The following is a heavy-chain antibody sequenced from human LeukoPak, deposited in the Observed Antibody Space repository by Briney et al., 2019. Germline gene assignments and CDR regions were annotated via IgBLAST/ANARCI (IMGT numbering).Heavy chain of an antibody. J-gene: IGHJ4*02. CDR3: ARSMVPIAAAGKGFDY. D-gene: IGHD6-13*01. CDR1: GFTFSSYW. V-gene: IGHV4-34*12. Sequence: MAGGSLRLSCAASGFTFSSYWMSWVRQPPGKGLEWVGEMIHSGSTNYNPSLKSRVTISVDTSKNQFSLKVSAVTAADTAVYYCARSMVPIAAAGKGFDYWGQGTLVTVSS. CDR2: MIHSGST.